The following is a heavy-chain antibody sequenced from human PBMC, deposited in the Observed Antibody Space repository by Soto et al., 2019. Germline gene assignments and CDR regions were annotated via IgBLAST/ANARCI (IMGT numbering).Heavy chain of an antibody. CDR1: GFTFSSYA. J-gene: IGHJ6*02. CDR3: AKGDYYDSSGYYWSYYGMDV. D-gene: IGHD3-22*01. CDR2: ISGSGGST. V-gene: IGHV3-23*01. Sequence: EVQLLESGGGLVQPGGSLRLSCAASGFTFSSYAMSWVRQAPGKGLEWVSAISGSGGSTYYADSVKGRFTISRDNSKNTLYLQMNSLRAEDTAVYYCAKGDYYDSSGYYWSYYGMDVWGQGTTVTVSS.